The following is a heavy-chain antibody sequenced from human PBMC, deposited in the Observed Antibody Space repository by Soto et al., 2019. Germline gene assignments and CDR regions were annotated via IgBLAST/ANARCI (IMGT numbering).Heavy chain of an antibody. J-gene: IGHJ4*02. CDR2: INHSGST. V-gene: IGHV4-34*01. Sequence: SETLSLTCAVYGGSFSGYYWSWIRQPPGKGLEWIGEINHSGSTNYNPSLKSRVTISVDTSKNQFSLKLSSVTAADTAVYYCASLPGPANYYFDYWGQGTLVTV. CDR3: ASLPGPANYYFDY. CDR1: GGSFSGYY. D-gene: IGHD1-7*01.